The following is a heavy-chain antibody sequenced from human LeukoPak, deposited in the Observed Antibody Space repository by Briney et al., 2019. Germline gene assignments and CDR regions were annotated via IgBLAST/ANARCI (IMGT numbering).Heavy chain of an antibody. Sequence: SQTQSLTCTVSGGSISSGGYYWSWIRQHPGKGLEWIGYIYYSGSTYYNPSLKSRVTISVDTSKNQFSLKLSSVAAADTAVYYCATCSGGSCYNFDYWGQGTLVTVSS. D-gene: IGHD2-15*01. V-gene: IGHV4-31*03. J-gene: IGHJ4*02. CDR2: IYYSGST. CDR3: ATCSGGSCYNFDY. CDR1: GGSISSGGYY.